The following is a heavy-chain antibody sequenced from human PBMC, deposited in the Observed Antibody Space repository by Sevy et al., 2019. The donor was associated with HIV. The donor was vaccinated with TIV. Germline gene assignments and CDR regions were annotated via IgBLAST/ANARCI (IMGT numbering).Heavy chain of an antibody. J-gene: IGHJ6*02. D-gene: IGHD6-19*01. Sequence: GESLKISCKGSGYSFTSYWIGWVRQMPGKGLEWMGIIYPGDSDTRYSPSFQGQVTISADKSISTAYLQWSSLKASDTAMYYCARHLRSSGWYPGNYYYYGMDVWGQGTTVTVSS. CDR3: ARHLRSSGWYPGNYYYYGMDV. CDR1: GYSFTSYW. V-gene: IGHV5-51*01. CDR2: IYPGDSDT.